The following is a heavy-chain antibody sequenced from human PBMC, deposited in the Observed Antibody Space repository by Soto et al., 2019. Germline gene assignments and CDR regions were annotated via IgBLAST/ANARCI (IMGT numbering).Heavy chain of an antibody. CDR3: ARSIAVAGLDY. CDR2: ISNDGSKR. CDR1: GLSFSTYA. D-gene: IGHD6-19*01. Sequence: PGGSLSLSCATSGLSFSTYAIHWVRQAPGKGLDWVAVISNDGSKRYYAQSVKGRFTISRDNSNNTVDLQMNSLRAEDTALYYCARSIAVAGLDYWGPGTLVTVSS. V-gene: IGHV3-30-3*01. J-gene: IGHJ4*02.